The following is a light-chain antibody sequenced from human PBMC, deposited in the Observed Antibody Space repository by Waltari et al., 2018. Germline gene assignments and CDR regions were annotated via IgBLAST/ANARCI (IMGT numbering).Light chain of an antibody. CDR2: DTT. Sequence: QSVLTQPPSVSGAPGQRVTIPCTGGSSNIGADYDLHWYQQLPGTAPKLLIFDTTNRPSGVPNRFSGSKSGTSAFLAITGLQPEDEADYYCQSYDSSLSGWRVFGTGTKVTVL. V-gene: IGLV1-40*01. CDR3: QSYDSSLSGWRV. CDR1: SSNIGADYD. J-gene: IGLJ1*01.